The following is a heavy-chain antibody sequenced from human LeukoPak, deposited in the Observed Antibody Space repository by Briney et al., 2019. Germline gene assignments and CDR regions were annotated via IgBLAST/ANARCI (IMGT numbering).Heavy chain of an antibody. D-gene: IGHD6-13*01. CDR1: GYTFTSYY. Sequence: ASVTVSCKASGYTFTSYYMHWVRQAPGQGLEWMGLIHPWGDSTKYAQKFQGRVTMTRDTSTSTVYMELSSLRSEDTAVYFCARAYSSSWYTLGAEFDYWGQGTLVTVSS. J-gene: IGHJ4*02. CDR3: ARAYSSSWYTLGAEFDY. V-gene: IGHV1-46*01. CDR2: IHPWGDST.